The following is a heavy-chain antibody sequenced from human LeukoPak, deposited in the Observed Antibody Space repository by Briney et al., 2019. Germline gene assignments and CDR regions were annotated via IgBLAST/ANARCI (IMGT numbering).Heavy chain of an antibody. CDR1: GGSFSGYY. J-gene: IGHJ4*02. CDR3: ARAPILINS. D-gene: IGHD2-8*01. V-gene: IGHV4-34*01. Sequence: SETLSLTCAVYGGSFSGYYWSWIRQPPGKGLEWIGEVTHSGRTNYNPSPQSRVTISVATCKSQFSLKLPSVPAEDTAVYYCARAPILINSWGQGTLVTVSS. CDR2: VTHSGRT.